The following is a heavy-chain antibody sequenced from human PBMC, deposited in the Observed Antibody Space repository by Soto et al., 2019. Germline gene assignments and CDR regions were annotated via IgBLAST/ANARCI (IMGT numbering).Heavy chain of an antibody. V-gene: IGHV1-3*01. Sequence: QVQLVQAGAEVKKPGASVKVSCKASGYTFTSYAMHWVRQAPGQRLEWMGWINAGNGNTKYSQKFQGRVTITRDTSASTAYMEPSSLRSKDTAVYYCARGGSIYWYFDHWGRGTLVTVSS. J-gene: IGHJ2*01. D-gene: IGHD1-26*01. CDR3: ARGGSIYWYFDH. CDR1: GYTFTSYA. CDR2: INAGNGNT.